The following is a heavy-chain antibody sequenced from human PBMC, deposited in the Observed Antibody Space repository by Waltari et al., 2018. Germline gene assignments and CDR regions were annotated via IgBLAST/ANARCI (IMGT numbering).Heavy chain of an antibody. J-gene: IGHJ4*02. D-gene: IGHD6-19*01. V-gene: IGHV3-53*01. Sequence: LRLSCAVSGFTVGNNYMSWVRQAPGKGLEWISLIYSGGGIHYADSVKGRFTISRDSSKNTLYLQMNSLRVEDTAVYYCARDPPGVAVSGKGWGQGTLVTVSS. CDR2: IYSGGGI. CDR3: ARDPPGVAVSGKG. CDR1: GFTVGNNY.